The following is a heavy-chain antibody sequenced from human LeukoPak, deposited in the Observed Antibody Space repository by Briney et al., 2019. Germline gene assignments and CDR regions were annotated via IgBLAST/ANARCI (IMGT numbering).Heavy chain of an antibody. CDR3: ARATPSIVVVVAATGNWFDP. D-gene: IGHD2-15*01. CDR1: GGTFSSYA. J-gene: IGHJ5*02. CDR2: IIPIFGTA. V-gene: IGHV1-69*06. Sequence: ASVKVSCKASGGTFSSYAISWVRQAPGQGLEWMGGIIPIFGTANYAQKFQGRVTITADKSTSTAYMELSSLRSEDTAVYYCARATPSIVVVVAATGNWFDPWGQGTLVTVSS.